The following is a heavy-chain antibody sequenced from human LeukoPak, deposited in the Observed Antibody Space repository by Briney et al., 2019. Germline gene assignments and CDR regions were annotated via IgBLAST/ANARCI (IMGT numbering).Heavy chain of an antibody. Sequence: ASVKVSCKASGYTFTDYYMHWVRQAPGKGFEWMGWINPNDGDTNYAQKFQGRVTMTRDTSISTAHMEVSRLRSDDTAVYYCARANFLYCSSTTCLLDYWGQGTLVTASS. D-gene: IGHD2-2*01. CDR2: INPNDGDT. J-gene: IGHJ4*02. V-gene: IGHV1-2*02. CDR1: GYTFTDYY. CDR3: ARANFLYCSSTTCLLDY.